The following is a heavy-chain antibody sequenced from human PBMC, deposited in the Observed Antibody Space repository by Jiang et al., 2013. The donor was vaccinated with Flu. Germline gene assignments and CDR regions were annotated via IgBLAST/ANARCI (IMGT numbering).Heavy chain of an antibody. D-gene: IGHD3-10*01. J-gene: IGHJ4*02. CDR1: SVSSGSYY. Sequence: SVSSGSYYWSWIRQPPREGTGVDWVYLLQWEHQLQPSLKSRVTISVDTSKNQFSLKLSSVTAADTAVYYCASFYGSGSYYSPQFDYWGQGTLVTVSS. CDR3: ASFYGSGSYYSPQFDY. CDR2: LLQWEH. V-gene: IGHV4-61*01.